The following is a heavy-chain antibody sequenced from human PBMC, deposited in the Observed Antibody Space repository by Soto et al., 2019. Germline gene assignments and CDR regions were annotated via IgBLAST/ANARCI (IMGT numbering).Heavy chain of an antibody. Sequence: QVQLVQSGAEVKKLGASVKVSCKASGYTFTAYYIHWVRQAPGQGLEWVGWINPNSGDTNYGQRFPGWVTMTGDTSVSTAYMDLTRLRSDDTAVYYCARGGYTYGYGLDYWGQGTLVTVSS. D-gene: IGHD5-18*01. CDR1: GYTFTAYY. CDR2: INPNSGDT. CDR3: ARGGYTYGYGLDY. V-gene: IGHV1-2*04. J-gene: IGHJ4*02.